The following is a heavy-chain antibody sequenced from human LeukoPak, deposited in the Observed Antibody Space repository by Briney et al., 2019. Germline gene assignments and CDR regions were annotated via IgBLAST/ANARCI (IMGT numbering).Heavy chain of an antibody. J-gene: IGHJ6*02. Sequence: GGSLRLSCAASGFTFSSYSMNWVRQAPGKGLEWVSSISSSSSYIYYADSVKGRFTISRDNAKNSLHLQMNSLRAEDTAVYYCARDLRVTTSRSYYYYYGMDVWGQGTTVTVSS. D-gene: IGHD4-17*01. CDR2: ISSSSSYI. V-gene: IGHV3-21*01. CDR1: GFTFSSYS. CDR3: ARDLRVTTSRSYYYYYGMDV.